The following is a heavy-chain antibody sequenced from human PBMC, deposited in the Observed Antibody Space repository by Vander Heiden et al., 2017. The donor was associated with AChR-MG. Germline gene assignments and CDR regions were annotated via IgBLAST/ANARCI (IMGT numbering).Heavy chain of an antibody. D-gene: IGHD4-17*01. V-gene: IGHV3-23*01. Sequence: EVQPLEPGGGLVQPGGSLRLSCAAAGFPFSSYGMSWVRQAPGKGLEWVSGISGSGGSTYYADSVKGRFTISRDNSKNTLYLQMSSLRAEDTAIYYCAKDPNGDYVGAFDIWGQGTMVTVSS. CDR3: AKDPNGDYVGAFDI. CDR1: GFPFSSYG. J-gene: IGHJ3*02. CDR2: ISGSGGST.